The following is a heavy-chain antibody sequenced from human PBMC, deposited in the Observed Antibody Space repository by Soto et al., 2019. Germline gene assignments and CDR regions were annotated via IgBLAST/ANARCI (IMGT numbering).Heavy chain of an antibody. Sequence: GGSLRLSCTASGFTFTNYGMSWVRRAPGKGLEWVSVISGGGDTTYYADSVKGRFTFSRDNSKNTLYLLTNSLRPEDTAVYYCVRQRAPNGGNSLGYFDYWGQGTLVTVSS. CDR1: GFTFTNYG. D-gene: IGHD6-13*01. CDR2: ISGGGDTT. J-gene: IGHJ4*02. CDR3: VRQRAPNGGNSLGYFDY. V-gene: IGHV3-23*01.